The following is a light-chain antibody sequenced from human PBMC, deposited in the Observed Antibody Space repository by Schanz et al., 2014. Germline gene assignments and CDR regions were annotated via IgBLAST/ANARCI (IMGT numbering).Light chain of an antibody. V-gene: IGLV2-23*01. J-gene: IGLJ3*02. CDR3: CSYAGRPWV. Sequence: QSALTQPASVSGSPGQSITISCTGTSSDVGGYNLVSWYQHHPGEAPKLLIYDGSKRPSGVSNRFSGSGSGNTASLTISGLQAEDEADYYCCSYAGRPWVFGGGTKLTVL. CDR2: DGS. CDR1: SSDVGGYNL.